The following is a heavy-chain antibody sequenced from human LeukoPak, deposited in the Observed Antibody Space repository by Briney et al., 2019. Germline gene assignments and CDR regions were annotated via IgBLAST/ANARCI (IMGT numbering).Heavy chain of an antibody. CDR3: ARATLTAYSPSDY. CDR2: ISAYNGNT. J-gene: IGHJ4*02. Sequence: GASVKVSCKASGFTFTSYGISWVRQAPGQGLEWMGWISAYNGNTNYAQKFQGRVSMTTDTSTSIAYMELRSLRSDDTAVYYCARATLTAYSPSDYWGQGTLVTVSS. CDR1: GFTFTSYG. V-gene: IGHV1-18*01. D-gene: IGHD3-9*01.